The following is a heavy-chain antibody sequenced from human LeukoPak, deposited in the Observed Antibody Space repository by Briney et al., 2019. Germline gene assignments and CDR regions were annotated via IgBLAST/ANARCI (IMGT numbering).Heavy chain of an antibody. J-gene: IGHJ4*02. D-gene: IGHD4-17*01. CDR1: GFTVSSKY. V-gene: IGHV3-53*01. Sequence: PGGSLRLSCAASGFTVSSKYMSWVRQAPGKGLEWVSLIYSGDITYYADSVKGRFTISRDNSKNTLYLQMNSLRAEDTAVYYCARQYGDYFDYWGQGTLVTVSS. CDR3: ARQYGDYFDY. CDR2: IYSGDIT.